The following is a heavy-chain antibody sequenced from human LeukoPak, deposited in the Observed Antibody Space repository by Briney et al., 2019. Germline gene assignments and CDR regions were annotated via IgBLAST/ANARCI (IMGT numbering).Heavy chain of an antibody. CDR3: ARDGIVGATSDAFDI. V-gene: IGHV3-53*01. CDR2: IYRGGST. Sequence: GGSLRLSCAASGFTLSSNYMSWLRQAAGKGLDGVSVIYRGGSTYYADSVKGRFTISRDNSKNTLYLQMNSLRAEDTAVYYCARDGIVGATSDAFDIWGQGTMVTVSS. J-gene: IGHJ3*02. CDR1: GFTLSSNY. D-gene: IGHD1-26*01.